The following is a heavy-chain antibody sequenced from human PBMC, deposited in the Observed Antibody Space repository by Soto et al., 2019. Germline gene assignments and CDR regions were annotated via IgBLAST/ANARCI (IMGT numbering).Heavy chain of an antibody. V-gene: IGHV1-18*01. D-gene: IGHD5-18*01. CDR2: INAYNGNT. CDR1: GYTFTSYG. CDR3: ARDVGYGLIDG. Sequence: QVQLVQSGGEVKKPGASVKVSCKASGYTFTSYGISGVRQAPGQGLEWMGWINAYNGNTNYAQKVQVRVTMATDTSTSTAYMELRSLRSDDTAVYYCARDVGYGLIDGWGQGTLVTVAS. J-gene: IGHJ4*02.